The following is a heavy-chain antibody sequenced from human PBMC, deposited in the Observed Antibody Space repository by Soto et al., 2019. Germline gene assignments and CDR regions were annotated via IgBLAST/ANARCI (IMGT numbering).Heavy chain of an antibody. CDR3: ASVGYSSGWYFNWFDP. Sequence: EVQLVESGGGLVQPGGSLRLSCAASGFTFSSYWMHWVRQAPGKGLVWVSRINSDGSSTSYADSVKGRFTISRDKAKNTLYLQMNSLRAEDTAVYYCASVGYSSGWYFNWFDPWGQGTLVTVSS. V-gene: IGHV3-74*01. CDR1: GFTFSSYW. D-gene: IGHD6-19*01. J-gene: IGHJ5*02. CDR2: INSDGSST.